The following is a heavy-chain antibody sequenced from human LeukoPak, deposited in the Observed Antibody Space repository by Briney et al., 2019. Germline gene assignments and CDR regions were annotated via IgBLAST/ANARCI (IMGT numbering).Heavy chain of an antibody. CDR1: GGTFSSYA. Sequence: SVKVSCKASGGTFSSYAISWVRQAPGQGLEWMGGIIPIFGTANYAQKFQGRVTITADESTSTADMELSSLRSEDTAVYYCARSKSTYGSGSYVDYWGQGTLVTVSS. V-gene: IGHV1-69*13. D-gene: IGHD3-10*01. J-gene: IGHJ4*02. CDR2: IIPIFGTA. CDR3: ARSKSTYGSGSYVDY.